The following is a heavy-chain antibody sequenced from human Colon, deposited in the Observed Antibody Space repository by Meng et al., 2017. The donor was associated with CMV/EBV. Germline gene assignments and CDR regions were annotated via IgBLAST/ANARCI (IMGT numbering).Heavy chain of an antibody. J-gene: IGHJ4*02. D-gene: IGHD6-13*01. V-gene: IGHV3-21*01. CDR2: ITGNTDYI. CDR3: SRDPSFSSHVPSFDS. Sequence: GESLKISCVTSGFTFSAYNMDWVRQTPEGGLEWVASITGNTDYIHYAASVTGRFTISSDNAKNSLSLQMNALRAQDTGVYFCSRDPSFSSHVPSFDSWGQGTLVTVSS. CDR1: GFTFSAYN.